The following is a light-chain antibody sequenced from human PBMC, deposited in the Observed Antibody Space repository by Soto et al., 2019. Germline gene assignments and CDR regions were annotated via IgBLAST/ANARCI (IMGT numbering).Light chain of an antibody. CDR1: TGTVTSGHY. V-gene: IGLV7-43*01. CDR3: LLYYGGAVV. Sequence: QAVVTQEPSLTVSPGGTVTLTCASSTGTVTSGHYPNWLQQKPGQAPRALIYSTDTRHSWTPARFSGSLLGDKAALTLSGVQPEDEADYYCLLYYGGAVVFGVGTKLTVL. CDR2: STD. J-gene: IGLJ2*01.